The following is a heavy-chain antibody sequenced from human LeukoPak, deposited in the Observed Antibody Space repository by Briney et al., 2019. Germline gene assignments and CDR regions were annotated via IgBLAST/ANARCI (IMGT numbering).Heavy chain of an antibody. CDR2: LNHSGST. D-gene: IGHD3-10*01. CDR1: GGSFSGYY. J-gene: IGHJ6*03. CDR3: ARGRVPYGSGSYYNVIGYYYYMDV. V-gene: IGHV4-34*01. Sequence: PSETLSLTCAVYGGSFSGYYWSWIRQPPGKGLEWIGELNHSGSTHYNPSLKSRVTISVDTSKNQFSLKLSAVTAADTAVYYCARGRVPYGSGSYYNVIGYYYYMDVWGKGTTVTVSS.